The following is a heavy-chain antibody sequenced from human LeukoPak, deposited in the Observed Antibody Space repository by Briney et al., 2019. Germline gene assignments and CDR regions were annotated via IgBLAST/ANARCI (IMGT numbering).Heavy chain of an antibody. CDR1: GFTFNSYA. CDR3: ARERIPGIVAAKDY. J-gene: IGHJ4*02. Sequence: GGSLRLSCAASGFTFNSYAMHWVRQAPGKGLQWVAVISYDGNRTYYADSMKGRFTISRDNSKNTLYLQMNSLRTEDTAVYYCARERIPGIVAAKDYWGQGILVTVSS. D-gene: IGHD6-13*01. CDR2: ISYDGNRT. V-gene: IGHV3-30-3*01.